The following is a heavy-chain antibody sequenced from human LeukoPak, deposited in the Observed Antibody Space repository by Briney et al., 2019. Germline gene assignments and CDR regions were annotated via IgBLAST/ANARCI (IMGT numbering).Heavy chain of an antibody. V-gene: IGHV3-48*04. CDR1: GFTFSSYI. J-gene: IGHJ4*02. CDR3: ARDPRGIHFDY. D-gene: IGHD1-26*01. CDR2: ISGSGDTI. Sequence: GGSLRLSCEASGFTFSSYIFSWVGQAPGKGLEWISYISGSGDTIYYAASVKGRFTISRDNAKNSLYLQLNSLRAEDTAVYYCARDPRGIHFDYWGQGTRVTVSS.